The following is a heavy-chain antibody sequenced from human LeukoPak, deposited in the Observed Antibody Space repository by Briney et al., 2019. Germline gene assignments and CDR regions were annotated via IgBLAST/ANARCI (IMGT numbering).Heavy chain of an antibody. CDR1: GLTFSSSW. J-gene: IGHJ4*02. CDR2: INSDGRST. Sequence: GGSLRLFCAASGLTFSSSWTHSVRHPPGEGRVWVSRINSDGRSTSRADFEKGRFTTSRDNAKNTLYLQMNSLRAEDTAVYYCARVEAAAWGQGTLVTVSS. V-gene: IGHV3-74*01. CDR3: ARVEAAA. D-gene: IGHD6-13*01.